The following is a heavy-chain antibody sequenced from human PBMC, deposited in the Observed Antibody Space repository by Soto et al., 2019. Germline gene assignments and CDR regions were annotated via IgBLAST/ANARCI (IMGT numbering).Heavy chain of an antibody. D-gene: IGHD3-22*01. CDR3: ARGENGYDRSGHYLD. CDR1: GFTFSSYG. V-gene: IGHV3-33*01. Sequence: QVQLVESGGGVVQPGRSLRLSCAASGFTFSSYGMHWVRQAPGKGLEWVAVIWYDGSNKYYADSVKGRFTISRDNSKNTLYLQMNSLRAEDTAVYYCARGENGYDRSGHYLDWGQGTLVTVSS. J-gene: IGHJ4*02. CDR2: IWYDGSNK.